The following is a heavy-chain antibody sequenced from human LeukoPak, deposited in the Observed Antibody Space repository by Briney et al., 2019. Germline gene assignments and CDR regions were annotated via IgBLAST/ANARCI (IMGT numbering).Heavy chain of an antibody. CDR3: GLYCSSTSCYTGYFDY. Sequence: GGSLRLSCAASGFTFNDYYMSWIRQAPGKGLEWVSYISSSGSTIYYADSVKGRFTISRDNAKNSLYLQMNSLRAEDTAVYYCGLYCSSTSCYTGYFDYWGQGTLVTVSS. D-gene: IGHD2-2*02. J-gene: IGHJ4*02. V-gene: IGHV3-11*04. CDR2: ISSSGSTI. CDR1: GFTFNDYY.